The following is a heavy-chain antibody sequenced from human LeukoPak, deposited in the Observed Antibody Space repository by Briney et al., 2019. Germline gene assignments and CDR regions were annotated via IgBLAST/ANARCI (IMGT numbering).Heavy chain of an antibody. V-gene: IGHV3-23*01. CDR1: GFTFSSYG. D-gene: IGHD3-10*01. Sequence: GGSLRLSCAASGFTFSSYGMSWVRQAPGKGLEWVSAISGSGGSTYYADSVKGRFTISRDNSKNTLYLQMNSLRAEDTAVYYCAKDSKLWFGELRFDPWGQGTLVTVSS. J-gene: IGHJ5*02. CDR2: ISGSGGST. CDR3: AKDSKLWFGELRFDP.